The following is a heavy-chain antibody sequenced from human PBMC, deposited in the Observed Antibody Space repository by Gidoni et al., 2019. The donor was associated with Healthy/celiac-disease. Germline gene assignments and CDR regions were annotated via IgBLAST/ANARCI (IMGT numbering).Heavy chain of an antibody. J-gene: IGHJ4*02. CDR1: GFTFSNAW. V-gene: IGHV3-15*01. CDR2: IKSKTDGGTT. CDR3: TTDLNYYDSSGYYGFDY. D-gene: IGHD3-22*01. Sequence: EVQLMESGGGLVKPGGSLRLSCAASGFTFSNAWMRWVRQAPGKGLEWVGRIKSKTDGGTTDYAAPVKGRFTISRDDSKNTLYLQMNSLKTEDTAVYYCTTDLNYYDSSGYYGFDYWGQGTLVTVSS.